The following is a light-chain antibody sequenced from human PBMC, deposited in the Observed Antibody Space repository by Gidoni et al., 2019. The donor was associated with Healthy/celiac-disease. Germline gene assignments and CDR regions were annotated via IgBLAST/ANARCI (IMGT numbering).Light chain of an antibody. J-gene: IGKJ4*01. V-gene: IGKV1-33*01. CDR3: QQYDNLPPLT. CDR1: QEISNY. Sequence: DIQMTQSPSSLSASVGDRVTITCQASQEISNYLNWYQQKPGKAPKLLIYDASNLETGVPSRFSGSGSGTDFTFTISSLQAEDIATYYCQQYDNLPPLTFGGGTKVEIK. CDR2: DAS.